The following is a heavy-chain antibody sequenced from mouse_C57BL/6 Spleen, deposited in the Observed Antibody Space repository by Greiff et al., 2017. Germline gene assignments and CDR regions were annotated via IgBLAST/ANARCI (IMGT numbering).Heavy chain of an antibody. CDR1: GYTFTSYW. V-gene: IGHV1-69*01. CDR3: ASYDIAY. D-gene: IGHD2-3*01. Sequence: VKLQQSGAELVMPGASVKLSCKASGYTFTSYWMHWVKQRPGQGLEWIGEIDPSDSYTNYNQKFKGKSTLTVDKSSSTAYMQLSSLTSEDSAVYCCASYDIAYWGQGTLVTVSA. J-gene: IGHJ3*01. CDR2: IDPSDSYT.